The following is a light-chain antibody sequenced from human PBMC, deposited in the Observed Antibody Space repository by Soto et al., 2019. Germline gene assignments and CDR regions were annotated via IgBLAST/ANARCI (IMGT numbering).Light chain of an antibody. Sequence: QSVLTQPPSASGTPGQRVTISCSGSSSNIGSNTVNWYQQLPGTAPKPLIYSHNQRPSGVPDRFPVSKSGTSASLAISGLQSEDEADYYCATWDDSLDGDVFGTGTKLTVL. CDR1: SSNIGSNT. V-gene: IGLV1-44*01. J-gene: IGLJ1*01. CDR2: SHN. CDR3: ATWDDSLDGDV.